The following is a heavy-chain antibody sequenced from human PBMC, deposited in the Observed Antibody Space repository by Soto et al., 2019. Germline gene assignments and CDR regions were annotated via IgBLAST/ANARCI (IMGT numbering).Heavy chain of an antibody. D-gene: IGHD5-12*01. CDR3: ARDFARGATDLDY. CDR1: GFTFSSYG. Sequence: PGGSLRLSCAASGFTFSSYGMHWVRQAPGKGLEWVAVIWYDGSNKYYADSVKGRFTISRDNSKNTLYLQMNSLRAEDTAVYYCARDFARGATDLDYCGQGTLVTAPQ. J-gene: IGHJ4*02. V-gene: IGHV3-33*01. CDR2: IWYDGSNK.